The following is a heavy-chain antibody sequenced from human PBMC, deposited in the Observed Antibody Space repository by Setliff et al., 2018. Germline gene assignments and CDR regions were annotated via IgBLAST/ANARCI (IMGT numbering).Heavy chain of an antibody. J-gene: IGHJ3*02. D-gene: IGHD3-22*01. CDR3: ARDVFPYHYEGAFDI. Sequence: ASVKVSCKASGYTFTSYGISWVRQAPGQGHEWMGWISTYNGDTDYAQKLQDRLTMTTDTSTSTVYMDMSSLRSEDTAVYYCARDVFPYHYEGAFDIWGQGTMVTVSS. CDR1: GYTFTSYG. V-gene: IGHV1-18*01. CDR2: ISTYNGDT.